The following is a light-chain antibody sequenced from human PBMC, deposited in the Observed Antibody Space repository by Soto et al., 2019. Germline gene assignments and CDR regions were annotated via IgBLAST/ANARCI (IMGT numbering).Light chain of an antibody. CDR2: GAS. V-gene: IGKV3-20*01. J-gene: IGKJ1*01. CDR3: QHYVTSLTT. CDR1: QSVTSNY. Sequence: EIVLTQSPGTLSLSPGERATLSCGASQSVTSNYFAWYQQKPGQAPRLLIFGASIRVTGIPDRFIGSGSGTDFTLTISRLEPEDFAVYYCQHYVTSLTTFGQGTQVEVK.